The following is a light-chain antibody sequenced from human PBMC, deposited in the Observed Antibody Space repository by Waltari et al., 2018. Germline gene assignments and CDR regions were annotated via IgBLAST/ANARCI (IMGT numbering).Light chain of an antibody. CDR1: QTIGDY. CDR3: HQTYSVPLT. J-gene: IGKJ5*01. CDR2: AAS. V-gene: IGKV1-39*01. Sequence: DIQMTQSPSSLSASLGDRVTISCRASQTIGDYLSWYQHKPGQVPSLLIYAASKLQGGVPSRFSGSGSGTDFTLTINNLQLEDFATYYCHQTYSVPLTFGQGTRLDI.